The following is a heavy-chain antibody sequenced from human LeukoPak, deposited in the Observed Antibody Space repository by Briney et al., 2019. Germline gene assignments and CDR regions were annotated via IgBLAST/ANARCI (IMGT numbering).Heavy chain of an antibody. CDR2: ISAYNGNT. CDR1: GYTFTSYG. V-gene: IGHV1-18*01. J-gene: IGHJ4*02. CDR3: ARVEDGYSYGRPFGY. Sequence: ASVKVSCKASGYTFTSYGISWVRQAPGQGLEWMGWISAYNGNTNYAQKLQGRVTMTTDTSTSTAYMELRSLRSDDTAVYYCARVEDGYSYGRPFGYWGQGTLVTVSS. D-gene: IGHD5-18*01.